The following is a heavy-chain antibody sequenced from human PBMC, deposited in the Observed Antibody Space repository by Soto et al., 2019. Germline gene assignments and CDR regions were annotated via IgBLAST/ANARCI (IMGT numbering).Heavy chain of an antibody. V-gene: IGHV3-23*01. J-gene: IGHJ4*02. Sequence: EVQLLESGGGLAQPGGSLSPSCPGSEIILTNFAMAWVRQPPGKGLRWVQVISGNVGSTTHYADSVKGRFTISGDNPKNILFLQMNSLRAEDTAVYYCAKHRGFVAGPFDSWGQGTLVIVSS. CDR1: EIILTNFA. D-gene: IGHD6-19*01. CDR3: AKHRGFVAGPFDS. CDR2: ISGNVGSTT.